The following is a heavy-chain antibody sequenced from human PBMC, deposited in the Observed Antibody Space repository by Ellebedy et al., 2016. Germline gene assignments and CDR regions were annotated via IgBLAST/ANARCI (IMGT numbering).Heavy chain of an antibody. CDR1: GLTLSSFF. CDR2: IRAGSDTT. CDR3: RQGHYADL. D-gene: IGHD4-17*01. Sequence: GESLKISCAPSGLTLSSFFPGWVRHAPGKRLEWVSTIRAGSDTTRLADSVKGRFTISRDSSKNSVYLRMNNLRVEDTAVYYCRQGHYADLWGQGTLVTVSS. V-gene: IGHV3-23*01. J-gene: IGHJ4*02.